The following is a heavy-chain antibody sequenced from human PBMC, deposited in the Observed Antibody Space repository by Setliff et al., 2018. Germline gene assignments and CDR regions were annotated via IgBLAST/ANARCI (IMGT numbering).Heavy chain of an antibody. Sequence: ASVKVSCKASRGTFSSYGITWVRQAPGQGLEWMGGIIPIFGTTDYAQKFQGRVTITTDESTSTAYMEMSSLRSEDTAVYYCARERGDIVGTTSYYYYMDVWGKGTTVTVSS. CDR3: ARERGDIVGTTSYYYYMDV. CDR1: RGTFSSYG. CDR2: IIPIFGTT. J-gene: IGHJ6*03. V-gene: IGHV1-69*05. D-gene: IGHD5-12*01.